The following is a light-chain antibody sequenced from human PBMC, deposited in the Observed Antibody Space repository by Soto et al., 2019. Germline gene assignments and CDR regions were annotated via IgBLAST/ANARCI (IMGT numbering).Light chain of an antibody. J-gene: IGKJ1*01. CDR3: QQYGSSRP. V-gene: IGKV3-20*01. Sequence: EIVLTQSPGTLSLSPGERATLSCRASQSVSSSYLAWYQQKPGQAPRLLIYGASSRATGIPDRFSGSGSGTAFTLTISRLEPEDFAVYYCQQYGSSRPFGQGTKVDIK. CDR1: QSVSSSY. CDR2: GAS.